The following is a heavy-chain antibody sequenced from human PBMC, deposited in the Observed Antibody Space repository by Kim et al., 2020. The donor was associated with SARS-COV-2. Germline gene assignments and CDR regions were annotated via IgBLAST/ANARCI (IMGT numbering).Heavy chain of an antibody. D-gene: IGHD2-2*01. CDR1: GYTFTSYG. V-gene: IGHV1-18*04. CDR3: AREYCSSTSCYESFDY. CDR2: ISAYNGNT. Sequence: ASVKVSCKASGYTFTSYGISWVRQAPGQGLEWMGWISAYNGNTNYAQKLQGRVTMTTDTSTSTAYMELRSLRSDDTAVYYCAREYCSSTSCYESFDYWGQGTLVTVSS. J-gene: IGHJ4*02.